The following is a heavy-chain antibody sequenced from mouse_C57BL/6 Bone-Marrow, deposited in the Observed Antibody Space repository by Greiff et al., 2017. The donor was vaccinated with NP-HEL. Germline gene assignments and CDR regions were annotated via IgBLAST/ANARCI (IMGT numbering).Heavy chain of an antibody. CDR1: GFSLTSYG. CDR3: AKSLITTVVDWYFDV. Sequence: VKLQESGPGLVQPSQSLSITCTVSGFSLTSYGVHWVRQSPGKGLEWLGVIWRGGSTDYNAAFMSRLSITKDNSKSQVFFKMNSLQADDTAIYYCAKSLITTVVDWYFDVWGTGTTVTVSS. D-gene: IGHD1-1*01. V-gene: IGHV2-5*01. CDR2: IWRGGST. J-gene: IGHJ1*03.